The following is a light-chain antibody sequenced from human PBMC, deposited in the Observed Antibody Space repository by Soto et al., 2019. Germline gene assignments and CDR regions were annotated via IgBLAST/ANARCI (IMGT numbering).Light chain of an antibody. CDR3: AAWDDSLSTEV. CDR2: RNN. Sequence: QSVLTQPPSASGTPGQRVTISCSGSSSNIGSNYVYWYQQLPGTAPKLLIYRNNQRPSGVPDRFSGSKSGTSASLAISGLRSEDEAHYYCAAWDDSLSTEVFGGGTKLTVL. J-gene: IGLJ2*01. V-gene: IGLV1-47*01. CDR1: SSNIGSNY.